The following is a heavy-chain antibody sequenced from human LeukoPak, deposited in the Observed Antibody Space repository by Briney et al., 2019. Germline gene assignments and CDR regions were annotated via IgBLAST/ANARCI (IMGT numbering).Heavy chain of an antibody. Sequence: GGSLRLSCAASGFTFSSYSMNWVRQAPGKGLEWVSSISSSSNYIYYADSVKGRFTISRDNSKNTLYLQMNSLRAEDTAVYYCAKVGGITGTKGDYWGQGTLVTVSS. D-gene: IGHD1-20*01. V-gene: IGHV3-21*01. CDR3: AKVGGITGTKGDY. CDR1: GFTFSSYS. CDR2: ISSSSNYI. J-gene: IGHJ4*02.